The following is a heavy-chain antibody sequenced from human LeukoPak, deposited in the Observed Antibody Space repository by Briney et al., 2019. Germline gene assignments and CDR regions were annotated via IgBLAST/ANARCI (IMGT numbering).Heavy chain of an antibody. Sequence: SETLSLTCTVSGGSISSYYWSWIRQPPGKGLEWIGEINHSGSTNYNPSLKSRVTISVDTSKNQFSLKLSSATAADTAVYYCARGRGGMRLRLSRWVWFDPWGQGTLVTVSS. D-gene: IGHD5-12*01. CDR3: ARGRGGMRLRLSRWVWFDP. J-gene: IGHJ5*02. CDR1: GGSISSYY. V-gene: IGHV4-34*01. CDR2: INHSGST.